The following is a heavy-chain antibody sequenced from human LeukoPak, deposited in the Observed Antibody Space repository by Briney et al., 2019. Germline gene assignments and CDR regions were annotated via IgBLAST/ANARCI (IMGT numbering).Heavy chain of an antibody. CDR2: IYHSGST. CDR3: ARADSGSYYDY. D-gene: IGHD1-26*01. J-gene: IGHJ4*02. Sequence: PSETLSLTCTVSSYSISSDYYWGWIRQPPGKGLEWIGNIYHSGSTYYNPSLKSRVTISVDTSKNQFSLKLSSVTAADTAVYYCARADSGSYYDYWGQGTLVAVSS. V-gene: IGHV4-38-2*02. CDR1: SYSISSDYY.